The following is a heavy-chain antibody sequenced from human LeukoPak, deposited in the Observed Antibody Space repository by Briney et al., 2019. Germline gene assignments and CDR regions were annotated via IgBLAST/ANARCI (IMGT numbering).Heavy chain of an antibody. CDR1: GGTFSSYT. D-gene: IGHD6-19*01. CDR3: ARDRGIAVAGTWFGDYYYYGMDV. Sequence: SVKVSCKASGGTFSSYTISWVRQAPGQGLEWMGRIIPILGIANYAQKLQGRVTITADKSTSTAYMELSSLRSEDTAVYYCARDRGIAVAGTWFGDYYYYGMDVWGQGTTVTVSS. CDR2: IIPILGIA. V-gene: IGHV1-69*04. J-gene: IGHJ6*02.